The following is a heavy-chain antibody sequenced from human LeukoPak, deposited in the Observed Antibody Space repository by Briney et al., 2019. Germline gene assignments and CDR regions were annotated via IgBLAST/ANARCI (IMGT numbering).Heavy chain of an antibody. CDR1: GFTFTSHT. Sequence: GVSLRLSCAASGFTFTSHTMTWVRQAPGKGLEWVSAISGSGGSTYYADSVQGRFTIPRNNYKNTLTLQMNSLRAEDTAVYFCAKEKASYGDYSSGYYYCGMDVWGQGTTVTVSS. V-gene: IGHV3-23*01. CDR3: AKEKASYGDYSSGYYYCGMDV. J-gene: IGHJ6*02. CDR2: ISGSGGST. D-gene: IGHD4-17*01.